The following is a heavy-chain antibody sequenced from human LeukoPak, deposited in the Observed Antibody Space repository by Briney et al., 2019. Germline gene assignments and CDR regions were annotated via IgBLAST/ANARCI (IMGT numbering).Heavy chain of an antibody. CDR3: ASVRLYSSSWYGRYFQH. D-gene: IGHD6-13*01. J-gene: IGHJ1*01. CDR1: GVSISSSNSY. V-gene: IGHV4-39*07. CDR2: INHSGST. Sequence: PSETLSLTCTVSGVSISSSNSYWGWIRQPPGKGLEWIGEINHSGSTNYNPSLKSRVTISVDTSKNQFSLKLSSVTAADTAVYYCASVRLYSSSWYGRYFQHWGQGTLVTVSS.